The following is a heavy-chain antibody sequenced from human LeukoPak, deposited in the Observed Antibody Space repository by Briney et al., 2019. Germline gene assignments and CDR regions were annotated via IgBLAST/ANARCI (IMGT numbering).Heavy chain of an antibody. CDR1: GYSISYGYY. J-gene: IGHJ6*03. CDR2: IYHDGST. V-gene: IGHV4-38-2*02. D-gene: IGHD6-13*01. CDR3: ARRGYSSSWYEGYYYYYMDV. Sequence: SATLSLTCTVSGYSISYGYYWGWIRQPPGKGLEWIGSIYHDGSTCYNPSLKSRVTISVDTSKNQFSLNLRSVTAADTAVYYCARRGYSSSWYEGYYYYYMDVWGKGTTVTVSS.